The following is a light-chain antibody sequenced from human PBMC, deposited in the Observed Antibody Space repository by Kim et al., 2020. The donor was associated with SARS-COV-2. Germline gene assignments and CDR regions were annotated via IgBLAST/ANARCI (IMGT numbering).Light chain of an antibody. CDR3: QQYGTSPTHA. Sequence: SQGERHTHYCRPIQGVNASYVAWYHGEPGQTPRALFRGAAVRATGKPDRFSGSGFGTDFTHTSSSLGPEDCAEYYGQQYGTSPTHAFGRGTKVE. CDR2: GAA. J-gene: IGKJ4*01. CDR1: QGVNASY. V-gene: IGKV3-20*01.